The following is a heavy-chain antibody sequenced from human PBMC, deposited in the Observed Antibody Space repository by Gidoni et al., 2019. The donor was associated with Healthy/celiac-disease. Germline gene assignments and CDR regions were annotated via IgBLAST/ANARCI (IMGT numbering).Heavy chain of an antibody. J-gene: IGHJ4*02. CDR2: IYYSGST. V-gene: IGHV4-31*02. CDR1: GGYY. CDR3: ASIGDGYNSWNY. D-gene: IGHD5-12*01. Sequence: GGYYWSWIRQHPGKGLEWIGYIYYSGSTYYNPSLKSRVTISVDTSKNQFSLKLSSVTAADTAVYYCASIGDGYNSWNYWGQGTLVTVSS.